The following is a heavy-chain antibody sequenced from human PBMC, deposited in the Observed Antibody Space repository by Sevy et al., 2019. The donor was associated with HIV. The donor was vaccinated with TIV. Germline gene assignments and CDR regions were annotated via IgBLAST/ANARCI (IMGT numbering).Heavy chain of an antibody. J-gene: IGHJ4*02. CDR2: INHSGST. CDR3: ARCRRTYYFDY. V-gene: IGHV4-34*01. CDR1: GGSFSGYY. Sequence: SETLSLTCAVYGGSFSGYYWSWIRQPPGKGLEWIGEINHSGSTNYNPSLKSRVTISVDTSKNQFSLKLSSVTAADTAVYYCARCRRTYYFDYWGQGTLVTASS.